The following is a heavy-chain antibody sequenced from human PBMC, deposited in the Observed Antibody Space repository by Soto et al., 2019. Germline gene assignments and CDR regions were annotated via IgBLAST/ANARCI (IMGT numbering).Heavy chain of an antibody. J-gene: IGHJ6*02. CDR3: ARVGGYYYYYGMDV. CDR2: IYYSGST. Sequence: SETLSLTCTVSGGSISSSSYYWGWFRQPPGKGLEWIGSIYYSGSTYYNPSLKSRVTISVDTSKNQFSLKLSSVTAADTAVYYCARVGGYYYYYGMDVWGQGTTVT. CDR1: GGSISSSSYY. V-gene: IGHV4-39*01.